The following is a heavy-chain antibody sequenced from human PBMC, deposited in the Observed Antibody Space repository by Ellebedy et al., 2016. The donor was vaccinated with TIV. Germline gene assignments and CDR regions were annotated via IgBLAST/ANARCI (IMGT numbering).Heavy chain of an antibody. D-gene: IGHD2-2*01. J-gene: IGHJ4*02. CDR2: IYYTGSG. CDR3: ARLEYQLPNPFEY. CDR1: GGSITSSRHY. V-gene: IGHV4-39*01. Sequence: MPSETLSLTCTVSGGSITSSRHYWGWIRQPPGKGLEWIGTIYYTGSGYYNPSLNSRVTIFIDTSKNQFSLKLNSVTAADTAVYYCARLEYQLPNPFEYWGRGTLVSVSS.